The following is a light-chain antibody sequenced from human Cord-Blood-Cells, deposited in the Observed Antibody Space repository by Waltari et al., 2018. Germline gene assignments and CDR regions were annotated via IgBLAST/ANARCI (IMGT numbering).Light chain of an antibody. CDR3: QQYGSSPPYT. V-gene: IGKV3-20*01. J-gene: IGKJ2*01. CDR2: GAA. Sequence: DIVLTQSPGTLSLSPGESATLSCRASQSVSRSYLAWYQQKPGQAPRLLIDGAASRATGIPDRFSGSGSVTDFTLTISRLEPEDFAVYYCQQYGSSPPYTFGQGTKLEIK. CDR1: QSVSRSY.